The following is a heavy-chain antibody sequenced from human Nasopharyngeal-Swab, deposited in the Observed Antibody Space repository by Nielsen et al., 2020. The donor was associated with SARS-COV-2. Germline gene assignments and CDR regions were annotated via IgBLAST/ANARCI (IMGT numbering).Heavy chain of an antibody. Sequence: GESLKISCAASGFTFSSYGMHWVRQAPGKVLEWVAVISYDGSNKYYADSVKCRFTISRDNSKNTLYLQMNSLRAEDTAVYYCAKPYSVWFGELFPAEYFQHWGQGTLVTVSS. CDR3: AKPYSVWFGELFPAEYFQH. V-gene: IGHV3-30*18. J-gene: IGHJ1*01. D-gene: IGHD3-10*01. CDR1: GFTFSSYG. CDR2: ISYDGSNK.